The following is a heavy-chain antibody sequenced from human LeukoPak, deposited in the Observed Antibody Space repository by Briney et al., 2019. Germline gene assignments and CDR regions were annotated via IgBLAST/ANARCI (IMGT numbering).Heavy chain of an antibody. CDR2: ISRSSVT. J-gene: IGHJ4*02. D-gene: IGHD2/OR15-2a*01. CDR1: RFTFSSNS. Sequence: GGSLRLSCAASRFTFSSNSMNWVRQAPGKGLEWVSYISRSSVTHYADSVRGRFTISRDNAKNSLYLQMSSLETEDTALYYCTKLSMEFLDYWGQGILVTVSS. V-gene: IGHV3-48*04. CDR3: TKLSMEFLDY.